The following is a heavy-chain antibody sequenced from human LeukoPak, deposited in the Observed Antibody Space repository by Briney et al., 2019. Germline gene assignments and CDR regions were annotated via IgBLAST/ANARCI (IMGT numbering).Heavy chain of an antibody. CDR1: GGSFSGYY. CDR3: ARESYYVFGGVYSPYNYNRAV. D-gene: IGHD3-3*01. Sequence: KPSETLSLTCAVYGGSFSGYYWSWIRQPPGKGLEWIGEINHSGSTNYNPSLKSRVTISVDTSKNQFSLKLSSVTAADTAVYYCARESYYVFGGVYSPYNYNRAVGAKGTTVPVPS. V-gene: IGHV4-34*01. CDR2: INHSGST. J-gene: IGHJ6*03.